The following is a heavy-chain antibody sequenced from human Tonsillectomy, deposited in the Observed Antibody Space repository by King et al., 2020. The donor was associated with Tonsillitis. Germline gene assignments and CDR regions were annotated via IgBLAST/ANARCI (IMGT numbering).Heavy chain of an antibody. CDR3: ARDLRSNTMIAVVMSAFDI. CDR1: GFTFSSYW. J-gene: IGHJ3*02. Sequence: VQLVESGGGLVQPGGSLRLSCAASGFTFSSYWMSWVRQAPGKGLEWLANIKQDGSEKYYVDSVKGRFTISRDNAKKSLYLQINSLRAEDTAVYYCARDLRSNTMIAVVMSAFDIWGQGTMVTVSS. D-gene: IGHD3-22*01. V-gene: IGHV3-7*01. CDR2: IKQDGSEK.